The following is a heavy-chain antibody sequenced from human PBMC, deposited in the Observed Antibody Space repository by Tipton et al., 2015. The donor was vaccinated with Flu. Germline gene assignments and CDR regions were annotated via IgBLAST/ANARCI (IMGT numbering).Heavy chain of an antibody. V-gene: IGHV4-34*01. Sequence: TLSLTCAVYGGSFSGYYWSWIRQPPGKGLEWIGEINHSGSTDYNPSLKSRVTISVDTSKNQFSLKLSSVTAADTAVYYCARGHTAMVGSLYYYGMDVWGQGTMVTVSS. CDR1: GGSFSGYY. CDR3: ARGHTAMVGSLYYYGMDV. J-gene: IGHJ6*02. D-gene: IGHD5-18*01. CDR2: INHSGST.